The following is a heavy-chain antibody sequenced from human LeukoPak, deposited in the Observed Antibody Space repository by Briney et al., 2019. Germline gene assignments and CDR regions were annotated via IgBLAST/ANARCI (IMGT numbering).Heavy chain of an antibody. V-gene: IGHV4-34*01. CDR1: GGSFSGYY. J-gene: IGHJ4*02. Sequence: SETLSLTCAVYGGSFSGYYWSWIRQPPGKGLEWIGEINHSGSTNYNPSLKSRVTISVDTSKNQFSLKLSSVTAADTAVYYCASPAGYSGYRKPFVYWGQGTLVTVSS. CDR2: INHSGST. D-gene: IGHD5-12*01. CDR3: ASPAGYSGYRKPFVY.